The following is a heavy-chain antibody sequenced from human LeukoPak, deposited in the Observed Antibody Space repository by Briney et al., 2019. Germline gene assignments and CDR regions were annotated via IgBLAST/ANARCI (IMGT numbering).Heavy chain of an antibody. V-gene: IGHV3-23*01. CDR3: AKKRWMVYAIPHTRDYYFDY. Sequence: GGSLRLSCAASGFTFSSYAMSWVRQAPGKGLEWVSAISGSGGSTYYADSVKGRFTISRDNSKNTLYLQMNSLRAKDTAVYYCAKKRWMVYAIPHTRDYYFDYWGQGTLVTVSS. J-gene: IGHJ4*02. CDR1: GFTFSSYA. CDR2: ISGSGGST. D-gene: IGHD2-8*01.